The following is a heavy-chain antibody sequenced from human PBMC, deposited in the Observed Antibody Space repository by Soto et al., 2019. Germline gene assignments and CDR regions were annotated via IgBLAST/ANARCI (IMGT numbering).Heavy chain of an antibody. V-gene: IGHV1-69*02. D-gene: IGHD3-10*01. CDR2: IIPILSMS. CDR1: GGTFSSYT. Sequence: QVQLVQSGAEVKNPGSSVRVSCKVSGGTFSSYTLNWVRQAPGQGLEWMGRIIPILSMSTYAQKFQGRVSIIADKSTTTAYMTLSSLRSDDTAIYYCARSYGSGSRPFDYWGQGTLVTVSS. CDR3: ARSYGSGSRPFDY. J-gene: IGHJ4*02.